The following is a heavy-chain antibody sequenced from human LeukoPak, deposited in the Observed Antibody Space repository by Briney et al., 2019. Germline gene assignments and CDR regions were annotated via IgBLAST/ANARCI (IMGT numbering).Heavy chain of an antibody. CDR3: ARLMVGAISN. V-gene: IGHV4-34*01. Sequence: SETLSLTCAVYGGSFSGYYWSWIRQPPGKGLEWIGEINHSGSTNYNPSLKTRVTISIDMSKNQFYLKVSSVTAAGTAVYYCARLMVGAISNWGQGTLVTVSS. D-gene: IGHD1-26*01. CDR1: GGSFSGYY. CDR2: INHSGST. J-gene: IGHJ4*02.